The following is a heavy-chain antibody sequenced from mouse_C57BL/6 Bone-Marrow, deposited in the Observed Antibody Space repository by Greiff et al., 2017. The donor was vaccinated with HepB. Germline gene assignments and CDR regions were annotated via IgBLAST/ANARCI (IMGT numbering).Heavy chain of an antibody. CDR1: GYTFTSYG. V-gene: IGHV1-81*01. CDR2: IYPRSGNT. J-gene: IGHJ2*01. Sequence: LVESGAELARPGASVKLSCKASGYTFTSYGISWVKQRTGQGLEWIGEIYPRSGNTYYNEKFKGKATLTADKSSSTAYMVLRSLPSEDAAVYFCARGGGDYPFDYWGQGTTLTVSS. D-gene: IGHD2-4*01. CDR3: ARGGGDYPFDY.